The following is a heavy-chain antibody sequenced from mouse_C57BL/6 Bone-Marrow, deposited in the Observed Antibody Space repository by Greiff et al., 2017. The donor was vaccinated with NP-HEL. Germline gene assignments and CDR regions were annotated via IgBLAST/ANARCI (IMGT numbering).Heavy chain of an antibody. CDR2: IYPRDGST. J-gene: IGHJ2*01. Sequence: VQRVESGPELVKPGASVKLSCKASGYTFTSYDINWVKQRPGQGLEWIGWIYPRDGSTKYNEKFKGKATLTVDTSSSTAYMELHSLTSEDSAVYFCAGGLREGYFDYWGQGTTLTVSS. D-gene: IGHD1-1*01. CDR3: AGGLREGYFDY. CDR1: GYTFTSYD. V-gene: IGHV1-85*01.